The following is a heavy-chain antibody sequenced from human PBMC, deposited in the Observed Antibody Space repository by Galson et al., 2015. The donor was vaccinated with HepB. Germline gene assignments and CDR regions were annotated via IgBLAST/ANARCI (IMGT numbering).Heavy chain of an antibody. D-gene: IGHD3-22*01. CDR3: ARRDSSGEFDQ. V-gene: IGHV1-69*13. J-gene: IGHJ4*02. CDR2: IIPMSGTT. Sequence: SVKVSCKASEDTFSNYAFSWVRQAPGQGLEWMGGIIPMSGTTSYVQKFQGRVTITADESTSTAYMELSSLRSEDTAVYYCARRDSSGEFDQWGQGTLVIVSS. CDR1: EDTFSNYA.